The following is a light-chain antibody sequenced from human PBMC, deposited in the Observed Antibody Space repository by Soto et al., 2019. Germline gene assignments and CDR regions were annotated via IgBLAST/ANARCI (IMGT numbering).Light chain of an antibody. J-gene: IGLJ1*01. V-gene: IGLV1-44*01. CDR1: SSNIGRNT. CDR2: TND. CDR3: AAWDDSLKGHV. Sequence: QAVVTQPPSASGTPGQRVTISCSGSSSNIGRNTVHWYQQLPGTAPNVLIYTNDKRPSGVPDRFSGSKSGTSASLAISGLQSEDEADYYCAAWDDSLKGHVFGPGTKLTVL.